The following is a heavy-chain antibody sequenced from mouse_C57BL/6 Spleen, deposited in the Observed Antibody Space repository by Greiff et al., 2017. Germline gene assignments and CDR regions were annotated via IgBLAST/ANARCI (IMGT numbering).Heavy chain of an antibody. D-gene: IGHD1-1*01. J-gene: IGHJ2*01. CDR2: INPNNGGT. CDR1: GYTFTDYN. CDR3: ARSNYGSFPDY. V-gene: IGHV1-18*01. Sequence: EVQLQQSGPELVKPGASVKIPCKASGYTFTDYNMDWVKQSHGKSLEWIGAINPNNGGTIYNQKFKGKATLTVDKSSSTAYMELRSLTSEDTAVYYCARSNYGSFPDYWGQGTTLTVSS.